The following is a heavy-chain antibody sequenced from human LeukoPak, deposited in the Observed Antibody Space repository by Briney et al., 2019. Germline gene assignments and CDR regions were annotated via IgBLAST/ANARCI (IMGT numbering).Heavy chain of an antibody. CDR2: ISGSGGGT. V-gene: IGHV3-23*01. CDR3: AREYIQYSYGYGGAVY. D-gene: IGHD5-18*01. Sequence: GGSLRLFCAASGFSFSSYAMSWVGEAPGKGLEWVSAISGSGGGTYYADSVKGRFTISRDNAKNSLYLQMNSLRAEDTAVYYCAREYIQYSYGYGGAVYWGQGTLVTVSS. J-gene: IGHJ4*02. CDR1: GFSFSSYA.